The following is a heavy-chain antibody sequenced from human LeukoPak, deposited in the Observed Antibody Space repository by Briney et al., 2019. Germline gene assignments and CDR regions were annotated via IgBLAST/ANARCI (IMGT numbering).Heavy chain of an antibody. V-gene: IGHV4-59*01. Sequence: SETLSLTCTVSGGSISNYHWSWIRQPPGKRLEWIGYIYYSGSPNYNPSLKSRVTMSLDTSRNQFSLKLSSVTAADTAVYYCTRTSASTAIDYWGPGTLVTVSS. D-gene: IGHD4-17*01. CDR1: GGSISNYH. CDR2: IYYSGSP. J-gene: IGHJ4*02. CDR3: TRTSASTAIDY.